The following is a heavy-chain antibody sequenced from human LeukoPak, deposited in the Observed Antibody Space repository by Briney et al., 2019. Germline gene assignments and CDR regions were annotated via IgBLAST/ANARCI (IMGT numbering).Heavy chain of an antibody. Sequence: QPGGSLRLSCAASGFIFSNYWMTWVRQAPGKGLEWVANIKQDGSEKNYVDSVKGRFTISRDNAKNSLYLQMNSLRAEDTAVYYCARRIYYDNSGYRYWGQGTLVTVSS. CDR3: ARRIYYDNSGYRY. CDR2: IKQDGSEK. D-gene: IGHD3-22*01. V-gene: IGHV3-7*01. J-gene: IGHJ4*02. CDR1: GFIFSNYW.